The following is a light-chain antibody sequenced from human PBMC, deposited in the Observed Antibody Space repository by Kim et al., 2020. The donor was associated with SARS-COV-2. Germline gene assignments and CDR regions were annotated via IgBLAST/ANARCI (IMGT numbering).Light chain of an antibody. CDR1: QTVSYN. J-gene: IGKJ5*01. Sequence: SVSPGGRATLSCRASQTVSYNLAWYQQKPGQTPRLIIYGASTRLTGVPARFSGSRSGTEFTLNISSLQSEDFAVYYCQQYNTWPTFGQGTRLEIK. CDR2: GAS. CDR3: QQYNTWPT. V-gene: IGKV3-15*01.